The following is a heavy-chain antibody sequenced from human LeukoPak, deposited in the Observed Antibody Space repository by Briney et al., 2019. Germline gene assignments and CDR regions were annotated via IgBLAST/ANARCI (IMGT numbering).Heavy chain of an antibody. CDR1: GFTVSSNY. D-gene: IGHD6-13*01. V-gene: IGHV3-53*01. Sequence: PGGSLRLSCVASGFTVSSNYMSWVRPAPGKGLEWVSVIYSGGSTYYADSVKGRFTISRDNSKNTLYLQMNSLRAEDTAVYYRATLGYSSSWSFDYWGQGTLVTVSS. CDR2: IYSGGST. CDR3: ATLGYSSSWSFDY. J-gene: IGHJ4*02.